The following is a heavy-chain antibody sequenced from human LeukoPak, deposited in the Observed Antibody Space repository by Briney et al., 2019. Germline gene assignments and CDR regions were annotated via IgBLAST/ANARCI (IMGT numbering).Heavy chain of an antibody. V-gene: IGHV3-74*01. CDR3: AKDDYNRH. Sequence: PGGSLRLSRAASGFTFSSYWMHWVRQVPGKGLVWVSRIRSDGSSTSYADSVKGRFTISRDNAKNTLYLQMSSLRVDDTAVYYCAKDDYNRHWGQGTLVTVSS. CDR2: IRSDGSST. J-gene: IGHJ4*02. CDR1: GFTFSSYW. D-gene: IGHD5-24*01.